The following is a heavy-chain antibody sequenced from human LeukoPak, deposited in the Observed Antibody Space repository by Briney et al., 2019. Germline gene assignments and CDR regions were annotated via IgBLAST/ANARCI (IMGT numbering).Heavy chain of an antibody. J-gene: IGHJ3*01. D-gene: IGHD3-10*01. CDR2: ISGSSSTT. CDR1: GFTFSSYS. V-gene: IGHV3-48*04. Sequence: GGSLRLSCAASGFTFSSYSMNWVRQAPGKGLEWVSYISGSSSTTNYADSVKGRFTISRDDGRNSLYLQMNSLRAEDTAIYYRARILQGSGSYGAFDVWGQGTMVTVSS. CDR3: ARILQGSGSYGAFDV.